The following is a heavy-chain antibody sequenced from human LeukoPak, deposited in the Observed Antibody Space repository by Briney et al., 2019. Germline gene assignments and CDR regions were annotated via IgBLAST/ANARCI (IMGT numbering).Heavy chain of an antibody. CDR2: TNAGNGNT. D-gene: IGHD2-8*01. Sequence: GASVKVSCKASGYAFTSYAMHWVRQAPGQRLEWMGWTNAGNGNTKYSQKFQGRVTITRDTSASTAYMELSSLRSEDTAVYYCARGGNGPCDYWGQGTLVTVSS. J-gene: IGHJ4*02. CDR3: ARGGNGPCDY. CDR1: GYAFTSYA. V-gene: IGHV1-3*01.